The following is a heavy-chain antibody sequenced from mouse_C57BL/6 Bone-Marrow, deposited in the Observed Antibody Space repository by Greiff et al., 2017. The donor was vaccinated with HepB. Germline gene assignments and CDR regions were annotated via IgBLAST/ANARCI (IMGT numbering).Heavy chain of an antibody. Sequence: VQLQQSGAELARPGASVKLSCKASGYTFTSYGISWVKQRTGQGLEWIGELYPRSGNTYYNEKFKGKATLTADKSSSTAYMELRSLTSEDSAVYFFSISRTTVVAPFAYWGQGTLVTVSA. CDR3: SISRTTVVAPFAY. V-gene: IGHV1-81*01. J-gene: IGHJ3*01. D-gene: IGHD1-1*01. CDR1: GYTFTSYG. CDR2: LYPRSGNT.